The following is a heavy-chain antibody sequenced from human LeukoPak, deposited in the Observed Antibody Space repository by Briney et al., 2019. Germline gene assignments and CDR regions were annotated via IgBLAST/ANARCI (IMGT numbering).Heavy chain of an antibody. J-gene: IGHJ4*02. CDR2: ISGSGGST. CDR1: GFTFSSYA. Sequence: GGSPRLSCAASGFTFSSYAMSWVRQAPGKGLEWVSAISGSGGSTYYADSVRGRFTISRDNSKNTLYLQMNSLRAEDTAVYYCAKEVSVTTMGIFDYWGQGTLVTVSS. V-gene: IGHV3-23*01. D-gene: IGHD4-11*01. CDR3: AKEVSVTTMGIFDY.